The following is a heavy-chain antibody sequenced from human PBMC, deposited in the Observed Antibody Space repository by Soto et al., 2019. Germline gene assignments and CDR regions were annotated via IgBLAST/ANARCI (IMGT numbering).Heavy chain of an antibody. CDR2: MYHSGST. CDR1: GGSISSGGYS. D-gene: IGHD2-15*01. CDR3: AHHYYCSREY. Sequence: SETLSLTCAVSGGSISSGGYSWSWIRQPPGKGLEWIGYMYHSGSTYYNPSLKSRVTITKDTSKNQVVLTMTNMDPVDTATYYCAHHYYCSREYWGQGTLVTVSS. J-gene: IGHJ4*02. V-gene: IGHV4-30-2*02.